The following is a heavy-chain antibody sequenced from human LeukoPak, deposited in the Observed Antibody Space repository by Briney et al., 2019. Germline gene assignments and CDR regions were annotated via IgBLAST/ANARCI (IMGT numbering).Heavy chain of an antibody. J-gene: IGHJ5*02. CDR2: ISTSGST. V-gene: IGHV4-4*07. CDR1: GGSISSYY. Sequence: SETLSLTCTVSGGSISSYYWSWIRQPAGKGLESIGHISTSGSTNYNPSLKSRVTMSVDTSKNQFSLKLSSVTAADTAVYYCARHIRGDDILTGPYTRLYNWFDPWGQGTLVTVSS. CDR3: ARHIRGDDILTGPYTRLYNWFDP. D-gene: IGHD3-9*01.